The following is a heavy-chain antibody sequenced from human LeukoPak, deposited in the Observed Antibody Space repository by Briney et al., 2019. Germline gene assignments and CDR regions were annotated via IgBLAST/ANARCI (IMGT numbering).Heavy chain of an antibody. Sequence: GGSLRLSCAAPGFTFSSYGMHWVRQAPGKGLEWVAVIWYDGSNKYYADSVKGRFTISRDNSKNTLYLQMNSLRAEDTAVYYCAKNAGGYYDSSGMKYYFDYWGQGTLVTVSS. CDR3: AKNAGGYYDSSGMKYYFDY. J-gene: IGHJ4*02. CDR1: GFTFSSYG. V-gene: IGHV3-33*06. CDR2: IWYDGSNK. D-gene: IGHD3-22*01.